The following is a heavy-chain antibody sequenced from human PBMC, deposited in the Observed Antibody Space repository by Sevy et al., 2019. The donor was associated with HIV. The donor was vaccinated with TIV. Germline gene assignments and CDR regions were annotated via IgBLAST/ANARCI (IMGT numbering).Heavy chain of an antibody. J-gene: IGHJ4*02. V-gene: IGHV1-24*01. Sequence: ASVKVSCKVSGRTLTQLSIHWVRQAPGKGLEWMGTFDPEDDEKIYAQKFQVRVTMTEDTSTDTAYMELSRLRSEDTAVYYCATTKHYYESSSYPFDYWGQGTLVSVSS. D-gene: IGHD3-16*01. CDR3: ATTKHYYESSSYPFDY. CDR2: FDPEDDEK. CDR1: GRTLTQLS.